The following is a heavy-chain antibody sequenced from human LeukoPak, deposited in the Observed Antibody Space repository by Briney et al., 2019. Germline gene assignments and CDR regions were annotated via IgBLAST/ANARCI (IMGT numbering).Heavy chain of an antibody. J-gene: IGHJ4*02. Sequence: GGSLRLSCVASGFSLNSFGMAWVRQAPGKGLEWVSAISGSGGSTYYADSVKGRFTISRDNSKNTLYLQMNSLRAEDTAVYYCANSGYYSSFDYWGQGTLVTVSS. D-gene: IGHD3-22*01. CDR1: GFSLNSFG. V-gene: IGHV3-23*01. CDR2: ISGSGGST. CDR3: ANSGYYSSFDY.